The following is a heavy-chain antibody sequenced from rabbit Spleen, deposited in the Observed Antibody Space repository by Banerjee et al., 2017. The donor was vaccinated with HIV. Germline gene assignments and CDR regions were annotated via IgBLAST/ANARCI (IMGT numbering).Heavy chain of an antibody. CDR2: IDDGSGGSD. CDR3: ARGSAAMTIVITGYYLNL. Sequence: QSLEESGGGLVQPEGSLTLTCTASGFSFSSSYYMCWVRQAPGKGLEWIACIDDGSGGSDYYASWAKGRFTISRISSTTVTLQMTSLTAADTATYFCARGSAAMTIVITGYYLNLWGPGTLVTVS. J-gene: IGHJ4*01. CDR1: GFSFSSSYY. D-gene: IGHD2-1*01. V-gene: IGHV1S40*01.